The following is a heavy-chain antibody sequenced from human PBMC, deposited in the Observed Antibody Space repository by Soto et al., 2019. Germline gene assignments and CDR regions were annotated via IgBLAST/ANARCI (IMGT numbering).Heavy chain of an antibody. J-gene: IGHJ5*02. D-gene: IGHD2-21*02. Sequence: QVQLVQSGGGVVQPGRSLRLPCEASGFTFSSHSMNWVRQTPGKGLEWVAVVSYDGNRKYYADSVKGRFTISRDNAKNTLYLQMDNLRIEDTAVYYCARGLVVTAKGWFDLWGQGTLVTVSP. V-gene: IGHV3-30-3*01. CDR3: ARGLVVTAKGWFDL. CDR2: VSYDGNRK. CDR1: GFTFSSHS.